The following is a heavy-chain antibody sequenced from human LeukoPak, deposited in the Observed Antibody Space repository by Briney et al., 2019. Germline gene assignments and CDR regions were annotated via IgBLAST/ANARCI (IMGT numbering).Heavy chain of an antibody. Sequence: ASVKVSCKASGYTFTGYYMHWVRQAPGQGLEWMGWINPNSGGTDYAQKFQGRVTMTRDTSISTAYMELSRLRSDDTAVYYCARGGATYSSSWGYYFDYWGQGTLVTVSS. CDR1: GYTFTGYY. J-gene: IGHJ4*02. V-gene: IGHV1-2*02. CDR2: INPNSGGT. D-gene: IGHD6-13*01. CDR3: ARGGATYSSSWGYYFDY.